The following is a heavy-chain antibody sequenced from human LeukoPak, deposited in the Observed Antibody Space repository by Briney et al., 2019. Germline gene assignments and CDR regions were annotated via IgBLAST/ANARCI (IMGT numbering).Heavy chain of an antibody. CDR3: AGGQMFTSGGFDD. D-gene: IGHD6-19*01. CDR1: GFTVSSYY. Sequence: GGSLRLSCAASGFTVSSYYMTWVRQAPGKGLEWVSVIYSGGSTYYADSVKGRVAISRDNSNNTVFLQMNIVRAEDTAVYYCAGGQMFTSGGFDDWGQGTLVTVSS. J-gene: IGHJ4*02. CDR2: IYSGGST. V-gene: IGHV3-66*01.